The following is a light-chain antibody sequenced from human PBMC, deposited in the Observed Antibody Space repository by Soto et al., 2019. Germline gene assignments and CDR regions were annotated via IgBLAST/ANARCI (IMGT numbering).Light chain of an antibody. Sequence: QSVLTQPASVSGSPGQSITISCTGTSSDVGGYNYVSWYQQHPGEAPKLMIYDVSNRPSGVSNRFSGSKSGNTASLTISGLQAEDEADYYCSSYTSSSTNYVFGTGTKVTVL. J-gene: IGLJ1*01. V-gene: IGLV2-14*01. CDR3: SSYTSSSTNYV. CDR1: SSDVGGYNY. CDR2: DVS.